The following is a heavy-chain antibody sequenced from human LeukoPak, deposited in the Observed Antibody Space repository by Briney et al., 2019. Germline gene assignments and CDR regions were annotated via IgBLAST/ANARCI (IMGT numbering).Heavy chain of an antibody. CDR2: ISYDGSNK. Sequence: PGGSLRLPCAASGFTFSSYGMHWVRQAPGKGLEWVAVISYDGSNKYYADSVKGRFTISRDNSKNTLYLQMNSLRAEDTAVYYCAKGKNYGDPRDFEYWGQGTLVTVSS. CDR1: GFTFSSYG. CDR3: AKGKNYGDPRDFEY. J-gene: IGHJ4*02. D-gene: IGHD4-17*01. V-gene: IGHV3-30*18.